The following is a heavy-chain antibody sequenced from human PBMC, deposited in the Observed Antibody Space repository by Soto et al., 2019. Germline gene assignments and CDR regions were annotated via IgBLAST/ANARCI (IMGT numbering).Heavy chain of an antibody. CDR1: GGSFSGYY. J-gene: IGHJ4*02. CDR3: ARGRMVLDY. CDR2: INHSGST. Sequence: QVQLQQWGAGLLKPSETLSLTCAVYGGSFSGYYWSWIRQPPGKGLEWIGEINHSGSTNYNPSLQIRRTRXVDTSKNQFSLKLSSVTAADTAVYYCARGRMVLDYWGQGTLVTVSS. D-gene: IGHD2-8*01. V-gene: IGHV4-34*01.